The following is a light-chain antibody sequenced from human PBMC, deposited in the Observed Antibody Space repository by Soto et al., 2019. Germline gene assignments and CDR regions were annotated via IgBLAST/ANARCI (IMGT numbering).Light chain of an antibody. CDR1: QSINTW. CDR2: DSS. Sequence: DIQMTQSPSTVSASVGDRITITCRASQSINTWLAWYRQRPGEAPQLLIYDSSTLAMGFPSRFSGSGSGTDFTLSISRLQPHDFETIYCKQYQTYSRTFGQGTKVEVK. J-gene: IGKJ1*01. V-gene: IGKV1-5*01. CDR3: KQYQTYSRT.